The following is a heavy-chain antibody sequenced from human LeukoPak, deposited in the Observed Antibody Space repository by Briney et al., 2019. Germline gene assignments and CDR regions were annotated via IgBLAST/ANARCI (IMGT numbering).Heavy chain of an antibody. J-gene: IGHJ4*02. D-gene: IGHD5-12*01. Sequence: PGGSLRLSCAASGFTFNSYGMHWVRQAAGKGLEWVAVIWYDGSNKYYADSVKGRFTISRDNSKNTLYLQMNSLRAEDTAVYYCAKAQLQVDIVAADYWGQGTLVTASS. V-gene: IGHV3-33*06. CDR1: GFTFNSYG. CDR2: IWYDGSNK. CDR3: AKAQLQVDIVAADY.